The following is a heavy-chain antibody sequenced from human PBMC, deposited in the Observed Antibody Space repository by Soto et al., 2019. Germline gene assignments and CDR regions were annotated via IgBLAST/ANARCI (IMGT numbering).Heavy chain of an antibody. CDR2: IIPILGIA. D-gene: IGHD3-10*01. CDR1: GGTFSSYT. J-gene: IGHJ4*02. V-gene: IGHV1-69*02. Sequence: QVQLVQSGAEVKKPGSSVKVSCKASGGTFSSYTISWVRQAPGQGLEWMGRIIPILGIANYAQKFQGRVTITEDKSTSTAYMELSSLRSEDTAVYYCARTDYYGSGSYWGYWGQGTLVTVSS. CDR3: ARTDYYGSGSYWGY.